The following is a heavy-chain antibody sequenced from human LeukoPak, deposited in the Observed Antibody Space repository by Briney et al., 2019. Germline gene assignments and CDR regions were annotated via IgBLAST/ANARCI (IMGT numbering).Heavy chain of an antibody. J-gene: IGHJ4*02. CDR3: AKDDYRYVDY. CDR1: GFTFSSYG. CDR2: IGNDENNK. V-gene: IGHV3-30*02. Sequence: GGSLRLSCAASGFTFSSYGIHWVRQAPGKGLEWVAFIGNDENNKKFADPVKGRFTISRDNSKSTVYLQMNSLRVEDTAVYYCAKDDYRYVDYWGQGTLVTVSS. D-gene: IGHD3-16*02.